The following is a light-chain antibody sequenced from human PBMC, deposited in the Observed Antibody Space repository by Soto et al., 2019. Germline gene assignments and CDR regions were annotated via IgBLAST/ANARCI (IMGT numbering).Light chain of an antibody. CDR1: QSVSSSY. CDR3: QKYGDSPQT. V-gene: IGKV3-20*01. J-gene: IGKJ1*01. Sequence: ELVLTQSPGTLSLSPGERVTLSCRASQSVSSSYLAWYQQKPGQAPRILIYGESSRATGIPDRFSGSGSGTDLTLTITRLEPEDFAVYYCQKYGDSPQTFGQGTKVDIK. CDR2: GES.